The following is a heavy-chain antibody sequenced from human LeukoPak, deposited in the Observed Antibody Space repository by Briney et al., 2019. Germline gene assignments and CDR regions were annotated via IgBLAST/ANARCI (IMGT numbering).Heavy chain of an antibody. Sequence: QSGGSLRLSCAASGFTFSSYGMHWVRQAPGKGLEWVAVISYDGSNKYYADSVKGRFTISRDNSKNTLYLQMNSLRAEDTAVYYCAKDRGRAAIVGDYWGQGTLVTVSS. V-gene: IGHV3-30*18. CDR1: GFTFSSYG. CDR3: AKDRGRAAIVGDY. J-gene: IGHJ4*02. CDR2: ISYDGSNK. D-gene: IGHD2-2*01.